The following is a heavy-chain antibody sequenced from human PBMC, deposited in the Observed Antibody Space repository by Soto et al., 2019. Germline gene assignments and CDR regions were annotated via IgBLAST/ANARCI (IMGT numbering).Heavy chain of an antibody. Sequence: ASVKVSCKASGYTFTGYYVNWARQAPGQGLEWMGWINPDNGVPNYAQKFQGRVTLSRDTSIITAYMELSRLTSDDTAMYYCARTDYLSSTLTHYFDYWGQGTLVTVSS. V-gene: IGHV1-2*02. CDR3: ARTDYLSSTLTHYFDY. CDR2: INPDNGVP. CDR1: GYTFTGYY. D-gene: IGHD3-16*01. J-gene: IGHJ4*02.